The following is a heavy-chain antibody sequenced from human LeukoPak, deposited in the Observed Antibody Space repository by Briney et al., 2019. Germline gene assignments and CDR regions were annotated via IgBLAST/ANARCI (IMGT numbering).Heavy chain of an antibody. Sequence: GGSLRLSCAASGFTFSDYYMSRIRQAPGKGLEWVSYISSSGSTIYYADPVKGRFTISRDNAKNSLYLQMNSLRAEDTAVYYCARSNDILTGYYPFDYWGQGTLVTVSS. V-gene: IGHV3-11*01. CDR2: ISSSGSTI. D-gene: IGHD3-9*01. CDR3: ARSNDILTGYYPFDY. J-gene: IGHJ4*02. CDR1: GFTFSDYY.